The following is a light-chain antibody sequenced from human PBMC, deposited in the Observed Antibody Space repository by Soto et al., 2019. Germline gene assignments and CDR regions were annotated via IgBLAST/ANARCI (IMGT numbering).Light chain of an antibody. V-gene: IGKV3-15*01. CDR1: QSVSFN. J-gene: IGKJ2*01. CDR2: RAS. Sequence: IVMTQSPGTLSVSPGERATLSGRASQSVSFNLAWYQQKPGPAPSLRLYRASTRATGIPARFSVSGSATEFTLRITSLQSEDFAVYSCQQFNNWHPYTFGPGTKPEIK. CDR3: QQFNNWHPYT.